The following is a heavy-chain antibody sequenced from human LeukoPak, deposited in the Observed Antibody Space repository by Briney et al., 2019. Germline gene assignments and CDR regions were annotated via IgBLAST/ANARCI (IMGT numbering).Heavy chain of an antibody. CDR2: ISSSSSHI. Sequence: GSLRLSCAASGFSFSTYSMNWVRQAPGKGLEWVSSISSSSSHIYYADSVKGRFTISRDNAKNSLYLQMNSLRAEDTAVYYCARVKEASAFDIWGQGTMITVSS. CDR1: GFSFSTYS. J-gene: IGHJ3*02. CDR3: ARVKEASAFDI. D-gene: IGHD5-12*01. V-gene: IGHV3-21*01.